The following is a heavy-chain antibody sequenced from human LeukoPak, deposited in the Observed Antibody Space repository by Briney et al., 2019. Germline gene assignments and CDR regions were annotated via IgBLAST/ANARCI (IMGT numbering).Heavy chain of an antibody. Sequence: SETLSLTCTVSGGSINSNSHYWGWIRQPPGKGLEWIGYIYYSGSTNYNPSLKSRVTISVDTSKNQFSLKLSSVTAADTVVYSCAGGGSYPLYFDYWGQEPWSPSPQ. CDR1: GGSINSNSHY. D-gene: IGHD1-26*01. CDR2: IYYSGST. V-gene: IGHV4-61*05. CDR3: AGGGSYPLYFDY. J-gene: IGHJ4*01.